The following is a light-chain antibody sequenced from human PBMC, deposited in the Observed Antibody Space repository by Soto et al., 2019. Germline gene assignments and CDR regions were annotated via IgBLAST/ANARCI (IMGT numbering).Light chain of an antibody. CDR2: GAS. J-gene: IGKJ4*01. CDR1: QTVSSIF. V-gene: IGKV3-20*01. Sequence: EIVLTQSPGTLSLSPGERATLSCRASQTVSSIFLAWYQQKLGQAPRLLIYGASTRATGIPDRFSGSGSGTDFTLTITRLEPEDFAVYYCQQYGNSLLTFGGGTKVEIK. CDR3: QQYGNSLLT.